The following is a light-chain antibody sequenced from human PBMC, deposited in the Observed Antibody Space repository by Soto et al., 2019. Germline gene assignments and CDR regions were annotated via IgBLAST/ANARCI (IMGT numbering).Light chain of an antibody. CDR3: SAWDDSLTDLV. V-gene: IGLV1-44*01. CDR2: SNN. J-gene: IGLJ3*02. CDR1: SSNIGSNT. Sequence: QSVLTQPPSASGTPGQRVTISCSGSSSNIGSNTVNWYHQLPGTAPKLLIYSNNQRPSGVPARFSGSKSGTSASLAISALQCEDEDDYYCSAWDDSLTDLVFGGGTKLTVL.